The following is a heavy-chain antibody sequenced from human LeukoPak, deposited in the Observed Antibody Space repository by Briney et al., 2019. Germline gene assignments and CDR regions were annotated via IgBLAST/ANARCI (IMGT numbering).Heavy chain of an antibody. CDR3: ARFGFGELYDAFDI. Sequence: GGTLTLSCAASGFTFSSYSMNWVRQAPAKGLEWVSSISSSSSYIYYADSVKSRFTISRDNAKNSLYLQMNSLRAEDTAVYYCARFGFGELYDAFDIWGQGTMVTVSS. J-gene: IGHJ3*02. CDR1: GFTFSSYS. D-gene: IGHD3-10*01. CDR2: ISSSSSYI. V-gene: IGHV3-21*01.